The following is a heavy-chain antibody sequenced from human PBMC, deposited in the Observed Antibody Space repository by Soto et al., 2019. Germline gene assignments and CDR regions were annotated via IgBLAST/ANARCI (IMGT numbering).Heavy chain of an antibody. CDR3: ARSQGSSTSLEIYYYYYYGMDV. D-gene: IGHD2-2*01. Sequence: QVQLVQSGAEVKKPGSSVKVSCKASGGTFSSYAISWVRQAPGQGLEWMGGIIPIPGTANYAQKFQGRVTITADESTSTAYMEQSSLRSEDTAVYYCARSQGSSTSLEIYYYYYYGMDVCGQGTTVTVSS. CDR1: GGTFSSYA. J-gene: IGHJ6*02. CDR2: IIPIPGTA. V-gene: IGHV1-69*01.